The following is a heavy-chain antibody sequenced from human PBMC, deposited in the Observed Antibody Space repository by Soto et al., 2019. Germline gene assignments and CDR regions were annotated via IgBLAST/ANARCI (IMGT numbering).Heavy chain of an antibody. CDR3: ARSRKTGDYELRNWFDP. D-gene: IGHD4-17*01. J-gene: IGHJ5*02. CDR1: GGSISSYY. Sequence: SETLSLTCTVAGGSISSYYWSWIRQPPGKGLEWIGYIYYSGSTNYNPSLKSRVTISVDTSKNQFSLKLSSVTAADTAVYYCARSRKTGDYELRNWFDPWGQGTLVTVSS. V-gene: IGHV4-59*01. CDR2: IYYSGST.